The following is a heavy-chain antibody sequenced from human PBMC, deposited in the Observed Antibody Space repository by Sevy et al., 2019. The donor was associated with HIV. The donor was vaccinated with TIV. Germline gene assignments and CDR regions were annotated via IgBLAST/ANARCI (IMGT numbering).Heavy chain of an antibody. CDR2: ISSSTSYI. V-gene: IGHV3-21*01. J-gene: IGHJ3*02. CDR3: ARDLGAAGMHFDI. D-gene: IGHD3-10*01. Sequence: GGSLRLSCAASGFTFSNYNMNWVRQAPGKGLEWVSSISSSTSYIYYADSVKGRFTISRDNAKNSLYLQMNSLRAEDTAVYYCARDLGAAGMHFDIWGQGTMVTVSS. CDR1: GFTFSNYN.